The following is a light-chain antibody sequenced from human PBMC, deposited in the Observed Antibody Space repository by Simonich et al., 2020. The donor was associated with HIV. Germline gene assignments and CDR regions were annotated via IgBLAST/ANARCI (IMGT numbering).Light chain of an antibody. CDR2: DAS. J-gene: IGKJ4*01. Sequence: ELVLTQSPATLSLSPGERATLSCRASQSISIYLAWYQQKPGQAPRLLISDASNRATGIPARFSGRGSGTEFTLTISSLQSEDFAVYHCQQYTNWPLTFGGGTKVEIK. CDR1: QSISIY. V-gene: IGKV3-11*01. CDR3: QQYTNWPLT.